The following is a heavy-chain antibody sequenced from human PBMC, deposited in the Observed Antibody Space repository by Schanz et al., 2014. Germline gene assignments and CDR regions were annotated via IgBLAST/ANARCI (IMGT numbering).Heavy chain of an antibody. V-gene: IGHV3-23*04. J-gene: IGHJ5*01. CDR1: GFTFSTYA. CDR3: SKDKQGSRSDDS. D-gene: IGHD2-15*01. Sequence: DVQLVDSGGGLVKPGGSLRLSCSASGFTFSTYAMSWARQTPGKGLEWVSSITTGGNTYYRDSVKGRFIVSRDNSKNTLYLEMNRLRVDDTAVYYCSKDKQGSRSDDSWGQGTLVTVSS. CDR2: ITTGGNT.